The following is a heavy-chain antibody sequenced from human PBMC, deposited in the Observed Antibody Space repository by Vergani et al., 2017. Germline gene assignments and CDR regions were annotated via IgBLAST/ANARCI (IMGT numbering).Heavy chain of an antibody. D-gene: IGHD2-15*01. V-gene: IGHV3-66*02. Sequence: VQLLQSGGGLAQPGGSLRVSCSASGFRFTTYYMSWVRQAPGKGLEWVSVIKSDGRTSYAESVRGRFTISRDTTRNAVYLQMNILGVEDTGVYYCTRSECSGTTCYGHYFDLWCHGILVTVAS. CDR1: GFRFTTYY. J-gene: IGHJ4*01. CDR3: TRSECSGTTCYGHYFDL. CDR2: IKSDGRT.